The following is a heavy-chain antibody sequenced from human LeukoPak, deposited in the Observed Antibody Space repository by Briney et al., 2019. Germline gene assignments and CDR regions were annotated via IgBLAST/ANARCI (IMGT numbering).Heavy chain of an antibody. J-gene: IGHJ6*02. V-gene: IGHV5-51*01. CDR3: ARHYCSGGSCPAPTYYYYGMDV. Sequence: GESLKISCKGSGYSFTSYWIGWVRQMPGKGLEWMGIIYPGDSDTRYSPSFQGQVTISADKSICTAYLQWSSLKASDTAMYYCARHYCSGGSCPAPTYYYYGMDVWGQGTTVTVSS. D-gene: IGHD2-15*01. CDR1: GYSFTSYW. CDR2: IYPGDSDT.